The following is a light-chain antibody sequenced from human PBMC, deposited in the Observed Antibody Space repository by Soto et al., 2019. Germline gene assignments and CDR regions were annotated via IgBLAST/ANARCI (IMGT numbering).Light chain of an antibody. CDR3: GSFAGSPVV. Sequence: QSVLTQPASVSGSPGQSITVSCTGSSSDFGDDKYVSWYQQQPGKGPNLLIYGVNSRPSGISNRFSGSKSGNTASLTISGLQVEDEAEYFCGSFAGSPVVFGGGTKLTVL. CDR1: SSDFGDDKY. V-gene: IGLV2-14*01. J-gene: IGLJ2*01. CDR2: GVN.